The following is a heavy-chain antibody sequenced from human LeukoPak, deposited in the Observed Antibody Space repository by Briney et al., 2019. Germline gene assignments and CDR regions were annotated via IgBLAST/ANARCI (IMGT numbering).Heavy chain of an antibody. V-gene: IGHV1-8*01. CDR3: ARGGDQPPYYYYYMDV. Sequence: ASVKVSCKASGYTFTSYDINWVRQATGQGLEWMGWMNPNSGNTGYAQKFQGRVTMTRNTSISTAYMELSSLRSEDTAVYYCARGGDQPPYYYYYMDVWGKGTTVTVSS. CDR1: GYTFTSYD. CDR2: MNPNSGNT. J-gene: IGHJ6*03.